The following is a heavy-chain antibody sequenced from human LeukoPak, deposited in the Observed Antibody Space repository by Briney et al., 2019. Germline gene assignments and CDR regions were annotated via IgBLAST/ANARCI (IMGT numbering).Heavy chain of an antibody. D-gene: IGHD5-18*01. J-gene: IGHJ4*02. CDR3: ARGDTAMVTPNLLYYFDY. CDR2: INHSGST. V-gene: IGHV4-34*01. CDR1: GGSFSGYY. Sequence: SSETLSLTCAVYGGSFSGYYWSWIRQPPGKGLEWIGEINHSGSTNYNPSLKSRVTISVDTSKNQFSLKLSSVTAADTAVYYCARGDTAMVTPNLLYYFDYWGQGTLVTVSS.